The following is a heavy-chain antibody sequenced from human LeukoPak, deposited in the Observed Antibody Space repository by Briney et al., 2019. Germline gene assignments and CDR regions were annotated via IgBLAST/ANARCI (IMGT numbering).Heavy chain of an antibody. Sequence: SSETLSLTCSVSGGSVTNYYWSWIRQPAGRGLEWIGRIYPSGTTHYNPSLKSRVTMSVDTSKNQFSLKLTSVTAADTAVYYCARGRVGGNHWGQGTLVTVSS. CDR1: GGSVTNYY. CDR2: IYPSGTT. D-gene: IGHD1-26*01. V-gene: IGHV4-4*07. CDR3: ARGRVGGNH. J-gene: IGHJ4*02.